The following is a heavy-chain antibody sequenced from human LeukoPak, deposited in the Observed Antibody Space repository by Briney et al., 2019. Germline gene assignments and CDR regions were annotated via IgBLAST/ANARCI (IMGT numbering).Heavy chain of an antibody. CDR2: ITSSNYI. D-gene: IGHD3-22*01. J-gene: IGHJ4*02. CDR3: GRGYYDSSALGIDY. Sequence: GGSLRLSCAASGFTFSSYSMNWVRQAPGKGLEWVSSITSSNYIYYADSMKGRFTISRDNAKNSLYLQMNSLRAEDTAVYFCGRGYYDSSALGIDYWGQGTLVTVSS. V-gene: IGHV3-21*01. CDR1: GFTFSSYS.